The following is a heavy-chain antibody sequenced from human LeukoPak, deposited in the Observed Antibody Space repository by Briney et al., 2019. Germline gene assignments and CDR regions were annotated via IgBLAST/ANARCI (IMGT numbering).Heavy chain of an antibody. CDR1: GYTFTSYG. CDR3: ARGRESYCGGDCFPYYFDY. V-gene: IGHV1-18*01. CDR2: ISAYNGNT. J-gene: IGHJ4*02. D-gene: IGHD2-21*02. Sequence: ASVKVSCKASGYTFTSYGISWVRQAPGQGLEWMGWISAYNGNTNYAQKLQGRVTMTTDTSTSTAYMELRSLRSDDTAVYYCARGRESYCGGDCFPYYFDYWGQGTLVTVSS.